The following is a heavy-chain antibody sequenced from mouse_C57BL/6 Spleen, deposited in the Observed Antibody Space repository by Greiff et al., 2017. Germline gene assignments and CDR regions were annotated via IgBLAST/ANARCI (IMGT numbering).Heavy chain of an antibody. J-gene: IGHJ4*01. Sequence: VQLQQPGAELVMPGASVKLSCKASGYTFTSYWMHWVKQRPGQGLEWIGEIDPSDSYTNYNQKFKGKSTLAVDKSSSTAYMQLSSLTAEDSAVYYGARDDGYRYGMDYWGQGTSVTVSS. CDR1: GYTFTSYW. CDR2: IDPSDSYT. V-gene: IGHV1-69*01. CDR3: ARDDGYRYGMDY. D-gene: IGHD2-3*01.